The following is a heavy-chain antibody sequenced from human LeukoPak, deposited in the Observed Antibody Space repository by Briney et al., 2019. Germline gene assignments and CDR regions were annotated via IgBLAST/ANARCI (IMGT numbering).Heavy chain of an antibody. CDR2: INPNSGGT. Sequence: ASVKVPCKASGYTFTGYYMHWVRQAPGQGLEWMGWINPNSGGTNYPQKFQGRVTMTRDTSISTAYMELSRLRSDDTAVYYCARETVVVPAAMMGGRAFDIWGQGTMVTVSS. J-gene: IGHJ3*02. D-gene: IGHD2-2*01. CDR1: GYTFTGYY. CDR3: ARETVVVPAAMMGGRAFDI. V-gene: IGHV1-2*02.